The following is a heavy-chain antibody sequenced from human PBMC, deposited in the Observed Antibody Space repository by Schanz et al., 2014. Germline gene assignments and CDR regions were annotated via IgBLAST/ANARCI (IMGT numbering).Heavy chain of an antibody. J-gene: IGHJ4*02. CDR2: IYASGAT. CDR3: ARDGNYYGSRNYYKTPYYFDY. D-gene: IGHD3-10*01. Sequence: EVRLVESGGGLVQPGGSLRLSCEASGFTFSTYAMSWVRQAPGKGLEWVSAIYASGATYYADSVKRRFTISRDISKNTLHLQVTSLRAEDTAIYYCARDGNYYGSRNYYKTPYYFDYWGQGTLVNVSS. CDR1: GFTFSTYA. V-gene: IGHV3-23*05.